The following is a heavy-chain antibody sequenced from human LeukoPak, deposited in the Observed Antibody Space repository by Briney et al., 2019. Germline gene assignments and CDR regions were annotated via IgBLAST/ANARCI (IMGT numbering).Heavy chain of an antibody. CDR2: INHSGST. CDR1: GGSISSYY. CDR3: ARDKGFYDSSGYVAFDI. D-gene: IGHD3-22*01. Sequence: SETLSLTCTVSGGSISSYYWSWIRQPPGKGLEWIGEINHSGSTNYNPSLKSRVTISVDTSKNQFSLKLSSVTAADTAVYYCARDKGFYDSSGYVAFDIWGQGTMVTVSS. J-gene: IGHJ3*02. V-gene: IGHV4-59*01.